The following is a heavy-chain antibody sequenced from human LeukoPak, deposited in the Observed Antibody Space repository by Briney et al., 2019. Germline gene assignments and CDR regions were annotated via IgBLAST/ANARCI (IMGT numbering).Heavy chain of an antibody. J-gene: IGHJ4*02. CDR1: GGSISSYY. V-gene: IGHV4-59*08. D-gene: IGHD6-13*01. CDR2: IYYSGST. Sequence: SETLSLTCTVSGGSISSYYWSWIRQPPGEGLEWIGYIYYSGSTNYNPSLKSRVTISVDTSKNQFSLKLSSVTAADTAVYYCARLRAAAGTYYFDYWGQGTLVTVSS. CDR3: ARLRAAAGTYYFDY.